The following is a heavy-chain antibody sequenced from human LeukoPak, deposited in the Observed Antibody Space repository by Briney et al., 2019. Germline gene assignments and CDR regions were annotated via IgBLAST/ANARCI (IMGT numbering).Heavy chain of an antibody. J-gene: IGHJ6*02. CDR2: ISGSGGST. D-gene: IGHD3-9*01. Sequence: PGGSLRLSCAASGFTFSSYAMSWVRQAPGKGLERVSAISGSGGSTYYADSVKGRFTISRDNSKNTLYLQMNSLRAEDTAVYYCAKDSRLGYYGMDVWGQGTTVTVSS. CDR3: AKDSRLGYYGMDV. CDR1: GFTFSSYA. V-gene: IGHV3-23*01.